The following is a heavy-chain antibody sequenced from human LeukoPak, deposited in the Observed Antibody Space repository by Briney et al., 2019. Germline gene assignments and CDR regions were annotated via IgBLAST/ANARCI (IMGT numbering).Heavy chain of an antibody. CDR3: ASPDSSGYYYLDY. J-gene: IGHJ4*02. CDR1: GFTFSSYW. CDR2: IYSGGST. Sequence: GGSLRLSCAASGFTFSSYWMSWVRQAPGKGLEWVSVIYSGGSTYYADSVKGRFTISRDNSKNTLYLQMNSLRAEDTAVYYCASPDSSGYYYLDYWGQGTLVTVSS. D-gene: IGHD3-22*01. V-gene: IGHV3-53*01.